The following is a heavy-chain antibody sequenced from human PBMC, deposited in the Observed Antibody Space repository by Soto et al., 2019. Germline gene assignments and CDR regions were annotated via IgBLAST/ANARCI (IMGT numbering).Heavy chain of an antibody. CDR3: ASDRASRGMDV. V-gene: IGHV3-53*01. Sequence: EVQLVESGGGLIQPGGTLRLSCAASGYTVSSDYMSWVRQAPGKGLEWVSVIYSSGSTYYADSVRGRFTISRDNSKNTVFLQMISLRVEATAVYYCASDRASRGMDVWGQGTTVTVSS. CDR2: IYSSGST. J-gene: IGHJ6*02. CDR1: GYTVSSDY. D-gene: IGHD2-2*01.